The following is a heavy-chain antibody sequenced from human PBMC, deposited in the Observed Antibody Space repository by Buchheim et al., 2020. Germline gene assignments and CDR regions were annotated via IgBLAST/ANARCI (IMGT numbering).Heavy chain of an antibody. CDR2: IYHSGST. CDR3: ARVYIVARLSNYYMDV. CDR1: GGPVTSGAYY. V-gene: IGHV4-61*08. J-gene: IGHJ6*03. Sequence: QVQLQESGPGLVKPSETLSLTCSVSGGPVTSGAYYWSWIRQPPGKGLEWIGYIYHSGSTNYNPSLKSRVFMSIDTSKRQFSLRLTSVTAADTAIYYCARVYIVARLSNYYMDVWGKGT. D-gene: IGHD5-12*01.